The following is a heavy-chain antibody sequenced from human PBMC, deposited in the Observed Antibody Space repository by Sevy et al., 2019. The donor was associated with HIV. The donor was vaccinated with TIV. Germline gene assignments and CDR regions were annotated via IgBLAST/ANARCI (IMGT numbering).Heavy chain of an antibody. CDR1: GGSISSNSYY. J-gene: IGHJ4*02. Sequence: SETLSLTCFVSGGSISSNSYYWGWIRQPPGRELEWFGTIHYGGSTYYNPSLESRVTLSVDTSKNHFSLKLSSLTAADEALYYCAGRGIAGSTDYFDYWGQGTLVTVSS. CDR3: AGRGIAGSTDYFDY. V-gene: IGHV4-39*02. CDR2: IHYGGST. D-gene: IGHD1-20*01.